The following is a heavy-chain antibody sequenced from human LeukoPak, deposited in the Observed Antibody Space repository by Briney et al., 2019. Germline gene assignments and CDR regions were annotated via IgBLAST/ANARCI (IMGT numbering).Heavy chain of an antibody. J-gene: IGHJ6*03. V-gene: IGHV4-34*01. CDR1: GGSFSGYY. CDR3: ARDLTTVPYYYYYYMDV. Sequence: SETLSLTCAVYGGSFSGYYWSWIRQPPGKGLEWIGEINHSGSTNYNPSLKSRVTMSVDTSKNQFSLKLSSVTAADTAVYYCARDLTTVPYYYYYYMDVWGKGTTVTVSS. D-gene: IGHD4-11*01. CDR2: INHSGST.